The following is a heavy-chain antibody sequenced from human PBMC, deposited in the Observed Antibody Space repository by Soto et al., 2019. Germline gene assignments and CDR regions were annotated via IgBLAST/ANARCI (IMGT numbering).Heavy chain of an antibody. V-gene: IGHV1-46*01. CDR3: ARDLAAGDH. D-gene: IGHD6-13*01. Sequence: QVQLVQSGAEVKKPGASVKLSCRTSGYTFTHYYIHWVRQAPGQGLEWLAIINPASGSTNYAQDFQGRVTLTMDTSTTTVYRELSGLRAEDTAIVDCARDLAAGDHWGQGTLVTVSS. CDR2: INPASGST. CDR1: GYTFTHYY. J-gene: IGHJ4*02.